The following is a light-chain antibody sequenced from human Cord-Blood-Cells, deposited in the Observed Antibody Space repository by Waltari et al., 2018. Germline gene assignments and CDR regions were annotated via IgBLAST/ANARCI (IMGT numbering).Light chain of an antibody. J-gene: IGLJ2*01. CDR1: SSDVGGYNY. CDR2: EVN. Sequence: QSALTQPPSASGSPGQSVTISCTGTSSDVGGYNYVSWYQQHPGKAPKPMIYEVNKRAPGVPDRFSGSKAGNTASLTVSGLQDEDEADYYCSSYAGSNKVFGGGTKLTVL. V-gene: IGLV2-8*01. CDR3: SSYAGSNKV.